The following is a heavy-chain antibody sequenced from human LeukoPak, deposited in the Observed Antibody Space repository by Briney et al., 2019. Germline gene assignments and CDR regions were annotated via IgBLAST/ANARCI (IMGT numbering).Heavy chain of an antibody. Sequence: GGSLRLSCAASGFTFSRYAMHWVRQAPGKGLVWVAVTSPDGNDKYYADSVKGRFTISRDNSKNTVFLQMNSLSTEDTAVYSCFTGSAYYYDSWGQGTLVTVSS. V-gene: IGHV3-30*01. CDR2: TSPDGNDK. J-gene: IGHJ5*01. CDR1: GFTFSRYA. D-gene: IGHD3-22*01. CDR3: FTGSAYYYDS.